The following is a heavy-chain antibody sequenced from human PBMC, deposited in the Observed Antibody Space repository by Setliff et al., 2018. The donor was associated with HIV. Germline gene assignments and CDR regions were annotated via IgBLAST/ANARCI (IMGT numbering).Heavy chain of an antibody. Sequence: ASVKVSCKASGYTFTSHYIHWVRQAPGQGLEWMGIINPNGGSTTYAQKFQGRVTMTRDTSTSTVYMELNSLRSEDTAVYYCARVGDGYNSFDYWGQGTLVTVSS. CDR2: INPNGGST. CDR1: GYTFTSHY. J-gene: IGHJ4*02. D-gene: IGHD5-12*01. V-gene: IGHV1-46*01. CDR3: ARVGDGYNSFDY.